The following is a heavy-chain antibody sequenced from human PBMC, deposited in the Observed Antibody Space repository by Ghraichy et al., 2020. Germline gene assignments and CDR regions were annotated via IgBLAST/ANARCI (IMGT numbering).Heavy chain of an antibody. CDR3: AGATTFYWFDP. D-gene: IGHD1-26*01. V-gene: IGHV4-39*01. CDR1: GGSISSSSYY. Sequence: SETLSLTCTVSGGSISSSSYYWGWIRQPPGKGLEWIGSIYYSGSTYYNPSLKSRVTISVDTSKNQFSLKLSSVTAADTVVYYCAGATTFYWFDPWGQGTLVTVSS. CDR2: IYYSGST. J-gene: IGHJ5*02.